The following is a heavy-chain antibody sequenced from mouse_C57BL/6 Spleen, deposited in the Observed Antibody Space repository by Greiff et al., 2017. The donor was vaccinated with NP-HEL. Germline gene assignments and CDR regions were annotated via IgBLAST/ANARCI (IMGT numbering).Heavy chain of an antibody. CDR3: ARERGLGLDY. V-gene: IGHV1-64*01. Sequence: VQLQQSGAELVKPGASVKLSCKASGYTFTSYWMHWVKQRPGQGLEWIGMIHPNSGSTNYNEKFKGKATLTVDKSSSTAYMQLSSLTSEDSAVYYCARERGLGLDYWGQSTTLTVSS. D-gene: IGHD4-1*01. CDR1: GYTFTSYW. CDR2: IHPNSGST. J-gene: IGHJ2*01.